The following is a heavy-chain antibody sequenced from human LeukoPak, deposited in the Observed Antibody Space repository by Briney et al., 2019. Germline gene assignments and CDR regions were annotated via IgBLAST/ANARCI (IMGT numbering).Heavy chain of an antibody. CDR1: GFTFDDFA. D-gene: IGHD3-9*01. V-gene: IGHV3-9*01. CDR2: ICWNSANI. CDR3: AKEGYYDILAGYHTYSYYYMDV. Sequence: PGRSLRLSCAASGFTFDDFAMHWVRQVPGKALEWVSGICWNSANIDYADSVRGRFTISRDNAKNSLYLQMNSLRAEDTALYYCAKEGYYDILAGYHTYSYYYMDVWGKGTTVTVSS. J-gene: IGHJ6*03.